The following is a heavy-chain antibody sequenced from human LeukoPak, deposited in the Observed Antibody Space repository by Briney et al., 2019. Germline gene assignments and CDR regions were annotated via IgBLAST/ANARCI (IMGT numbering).Heavy chain of an antibody. Sequence: GGSLRLSCAASGFTFSNYWMHWVRQGPGKGLVWVSRINSDGSNTTYADSVKGRFTISRDNAKNTLYLQMNSLRAEDTAVYYCARGTYSSSPFDSWGQGILVTVSS. D-gene: IGHD6-6*01. CDR3: ARGTYSSSPFDS. J-gene: IGHJ4*02. CDR2: INSDGSNT. V-gene: IGHV3-74*01. CDR1: GFTFSNYW.